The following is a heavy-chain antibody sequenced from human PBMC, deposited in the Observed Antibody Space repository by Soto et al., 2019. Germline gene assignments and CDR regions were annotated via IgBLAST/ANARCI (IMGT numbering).Heavy chain of an antibody. CDR3: ARGPRVSSTGTGAH. Sequence: GGSLRLSCSVSGFTFSAYWMHWVRQVPGKGLTWVSRISDDGSTATYADSVKGRFVVSRDNAKNSLYLEMNTLRADDSGLYYCARGPRVSSTGTGAHWGRGTLVTVSS. V-gene: IGHV3-74*01. J-gene: IGHJ4*02. D-gene: IGHD1-1*01. CDR1: GFTFSAYW. CDR2: ISDDGSTA.